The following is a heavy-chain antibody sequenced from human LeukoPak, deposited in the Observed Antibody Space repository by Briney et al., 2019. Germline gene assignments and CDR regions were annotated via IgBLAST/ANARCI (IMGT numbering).Heavy chain of an antibody. CDR1: GFTFSSYW. V-gene: IGHV3-7*01. Sequence: GGSLRLSCAASGFTFSSYWMSWVRQAPGKGLEWVANIKQDGSEKYYVDSVKGRFTISRDNAKNSLYLQMNSPRAEDTAVYYCARIPTPRYYYYGMDVWGQGTTVTVSS. J-gene: IGHJ6*02. D-gene: IGHD2-2*02. CDR2: IKQDGSEK. CDR3: ARIPTPRYYYYGMDV.